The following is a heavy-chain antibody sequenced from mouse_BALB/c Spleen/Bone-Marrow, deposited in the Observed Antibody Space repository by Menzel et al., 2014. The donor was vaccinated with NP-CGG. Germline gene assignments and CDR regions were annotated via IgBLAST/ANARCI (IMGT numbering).Heavy chain of an antibody. CDR2: ISDGGSYT. J-gene: IGHJ4*01. CDR3: AREVSMDY. V-gene: IGHV5-4*02. Sequence: EVKLMESGGGLVKPGGSLKLPCAASGFTFSDYYMYWVRQTPEKRLEWVATISDGGSYTYYPDSVKGRFTISRDNAKNNLFLQLSSLKSEDTAMYYCAREVSMDYWGQGTSVTVSS. CDR1: GFTFSDYY.